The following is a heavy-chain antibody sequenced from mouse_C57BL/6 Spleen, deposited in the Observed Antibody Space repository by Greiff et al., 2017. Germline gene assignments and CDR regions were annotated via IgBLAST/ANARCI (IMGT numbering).Heavy chain of an antibody. CDR2: INPTTGGT. D-gene: IGHD2-4*01. CDR1: GYSFTGYY. CDR3: ARLPDYDGRDV. J-gene: IGHJ4*01. Sequence: VQLQQPGPELVKPGASVKISCKASGYSFTGYYMHWVKQSPEQSLEWIGEINPTTGGTTYNQKFKAKATLTVDKSSSTAYMQLKSLTSEDSAVYYCARLPDYDGRDVWGKGTSVTVSS. V-gene: IGHV1-42*01.